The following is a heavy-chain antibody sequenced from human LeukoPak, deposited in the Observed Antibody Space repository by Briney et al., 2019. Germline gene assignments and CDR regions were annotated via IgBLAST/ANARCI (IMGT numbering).Heavy chain of an antibody. CDR3: TRRGAGLNSKFDY. CDR2: ISSDGSIT. V-gene: IGHV3-74*01. Sequence: GGSLRLSCAASGFTFSSYWMHWVRQAPGKGLGYVSGISSDGSITRYADSVKGRFTISRDNAKNTLYLQMNSLRAEDTSVYYCTRRGAGLNSKFDYWGQGTLVTVSS. D-gene: IGHD4-11*01. CDR1: GFTFSSYW. J-gene: IGHJ4*02.